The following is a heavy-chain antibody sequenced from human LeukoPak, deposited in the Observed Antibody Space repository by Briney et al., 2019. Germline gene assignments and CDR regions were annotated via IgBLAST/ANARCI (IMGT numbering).Heavy chain of an antibody. CDR3: AKDYSSSSSPFDY. CDR2: ISGSGGST. V-gene: IGHV3-23*01. J-gene: IGHJ4*02. CDR1: GFTFSSYA. D-gene: IGHD6-6*01. Sequence: GGSLRLSCAASGFTFSSYAMSWVRQAPGKGLEWVSAISGSGGSTYYADSVKGRFTISRDNSKNTPYLQMNSLRAEDTAVYYCAKDYSSSSSPFDYWGQGTLVTVSS.